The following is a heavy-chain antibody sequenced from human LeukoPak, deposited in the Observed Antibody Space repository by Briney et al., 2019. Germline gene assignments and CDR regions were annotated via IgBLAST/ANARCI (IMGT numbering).Heavy chain of an antibody. V-gene: IGHV1-46*01. CDR1: GYTFTSYY. D-gene: IGHD6-19*01. CDR2: INPSGGST. J-gene: IGHJ3*02. CDR3: ARGSDPKSSGWLDDAFDI. Sequence: GASVKVSCKASGYTFTSYYMHWVRQAPGQGLEWMGIINPSGGSTSYAQKFQGRVTMTRDMSTSTVYMELSSLRSEDTAVYYCARGSDPKSSGWLDDAFDIWGQGTMVTVSS.